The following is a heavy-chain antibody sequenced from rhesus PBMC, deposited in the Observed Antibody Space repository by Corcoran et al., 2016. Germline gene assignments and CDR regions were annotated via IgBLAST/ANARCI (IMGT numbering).Heavy chain of an antibody. V-gene: IGHV4-169*02. J-gene: IGHJ2*01. D-gene: IGHD1-44*02. CDR2: IYGSGSST. Sequence: QLQLQESGPGLVKPSETLSVTCAVSGGSISSSYWSWIRQAPGKGLVWIGYIYGSGSSTNYHPSLKNQVTLSEDTSKNQRSMRLSSVTAADTAVYYCASDRRSGSNRGLYFDLWGPGIPITISS. CDR3: ASDRRSGSNRGLYFDL. CDR1: GGSISSSY.